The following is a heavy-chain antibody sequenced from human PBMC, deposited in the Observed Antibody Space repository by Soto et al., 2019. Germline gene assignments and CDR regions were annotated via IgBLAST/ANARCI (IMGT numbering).Heavy chain of an antibody. CDR1: GYTLTYYD. D-gene: IGHD2-15*01. CDR3: ARPAANILFPHFDL. V-gene: IGHV1-46*01. J-gene: IGHJ2*01. CDR2: LNPRISTT. Sequence: QVQLVQSGAEVKKPGASVKVSCQASGYTLTYYDLHWVRQAPGQGLEWMAMLNPRISTTSYAQKFRGRLTVTRDTSTGTVYRELNSLTSEDTAVYYCARPAANILFPHFDLWGRGTLVSVSS.